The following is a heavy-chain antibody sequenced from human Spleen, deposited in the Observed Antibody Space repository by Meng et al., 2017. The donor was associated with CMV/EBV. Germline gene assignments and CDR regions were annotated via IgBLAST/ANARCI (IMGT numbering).Heavy chain of an antibody. V-gene: IGHV3-7*04. CDR2: MKEDGSAK. J-gene: IGHJ6*02. D-gene: IGHD6-13*01. CDR3: ARVAAAGRGMDV. Sequence: GSLRLSCAASGFTFSSYWMSWVRQAPGKKPEWVANMKEDGSAKDYVDSVKGRFTISRDNAKNSLFLQMNSLRAEDTAVYYCARVAAAGRGMDVWGPGTTVTVSS. CDR1: GFTFSSYW.